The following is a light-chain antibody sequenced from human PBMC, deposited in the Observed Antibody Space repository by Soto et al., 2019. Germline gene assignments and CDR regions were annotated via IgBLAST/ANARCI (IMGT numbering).Light chain of an antibody. CDR3: QQVKSYPIT. J-gene: IGKJ5*01. Sequence: DIQLTQSPSFLSASVGDRVTITCRASQGISSFLAWYQQKPGKAPNLLIYAASTLQSGVPSRFAVSGSGTEFTLTISSLQPEDFATYYCQQVKSYPITFGQGTRLESK. V-gene: IGKV1-9*01. CDR2: AAS. CDR1: QGISSF.